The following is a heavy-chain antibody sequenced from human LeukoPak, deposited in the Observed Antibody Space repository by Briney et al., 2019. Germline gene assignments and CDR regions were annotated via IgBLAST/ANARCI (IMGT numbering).Heavy chain of an antibody. D-gene: IGHD5-18*01. V-gene: IGHV4-30-4*01. Sequence: KPSQTLSLTCTVSGGSISSGDYYWSWIRQPPGKGLEWIGYIYYSGSTYYNPSLKSRVTISVDTSKNQFSLKLSSATAADTAAYYCARGKTAMVTDYWGQGTLVTVSS. J-gene: IGHJ4*02. CDR3: ARGKTAMVTDY. CDR1: GGSISSGDYY. CDR2: IYYSGST.